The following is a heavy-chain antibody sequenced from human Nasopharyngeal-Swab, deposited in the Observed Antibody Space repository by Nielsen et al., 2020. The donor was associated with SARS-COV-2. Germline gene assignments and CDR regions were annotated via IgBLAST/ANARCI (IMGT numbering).Heavy chain of an antibody. CDR1: GGSFNNYY. D-gene: IGHD6-13*01. Sequence: GSLRLSCAVYGGSFNNYYWTWIRQPPGKGLEWIGEINHRGSTNCNPSLKSRVTISVDTSKNQFSLKLSSVTAADTAVYYCARHHGKSSSSGFDYWGQGTLVTVSS. V-gene: IGHV4-34*01. CDR3: ARHHGKSSSSGFDY. CDR2: INHRGST. J-gene: IGHJ4*02.